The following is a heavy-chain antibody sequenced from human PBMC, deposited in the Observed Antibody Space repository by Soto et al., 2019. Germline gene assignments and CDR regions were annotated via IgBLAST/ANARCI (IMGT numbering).Heavy chain of an antibody. J-gene: IGHJ6*02. D-gene: IGHD2-15*01. CDR1: GFTFSSYG. Sequence: QVQLVESGGGVVQPGRSLRLSCAASGFTFSSYGMHWVRQAPGKGLEWVAVISYDGSNKYYADSVKGRFTISRDNSKNTLYLQMNSLRADDTAVYYCAKECYPETYGMDVWGQGTTVTVSS. CDR2: ISYDGSNK. CDR3: AKECYPETYGMDV. V-gene: IGHV3-30*18.